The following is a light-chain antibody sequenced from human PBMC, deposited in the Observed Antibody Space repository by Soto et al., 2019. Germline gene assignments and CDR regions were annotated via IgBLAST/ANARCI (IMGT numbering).Light chain of an antibody. V-gene: IGKV3-15*01. Sequence: EIVMSQSPASLSVSPGERATLSCRASQSVRNNLAWYQQRPGQAPRLLIYGASTRASGIPARFTGGGSGTDFTLTITSLQSEDFAVYYCQQYDSYMYAFGQGTKVDIK. CDR1: QSVRNN. CDR2: GAS. J-gene: IGKJ2*01. CDR3: QQYDSYMYA.